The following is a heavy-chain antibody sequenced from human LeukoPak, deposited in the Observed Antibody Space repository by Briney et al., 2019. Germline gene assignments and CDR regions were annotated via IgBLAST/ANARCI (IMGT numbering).Heavy chain of an antibody. CDR1: GFTFSSYA. Sequence: GGSLRLSCAASGFTFSSYAMSWVRQAPGKGLEWVSAISGSGGSTYDADSVKGRFTISRDNSKNTLYLQMNSLRAEDTAVYYCARDRLGIGNWFDPWGQGTLVTVSS. CDR3: ARDRLGIGNWFDP. J-gene: IGHJ5*02. CDR2: ISGSGGST. D-gene: IGHD3-22*01. V-gene: IGHV3-23*01.